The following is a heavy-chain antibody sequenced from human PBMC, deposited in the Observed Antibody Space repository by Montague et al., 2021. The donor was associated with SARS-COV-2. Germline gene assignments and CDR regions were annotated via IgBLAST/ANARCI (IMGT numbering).Heavy chain of an antibody. CDR1: GGSISSGGYY. V-gene: IGHV4-31*03. D-gene: IGHD2-15*01. Sequence: TLSLTCTVSGGSISSGGYYWSWIRQHPGKGLEWIGYTYYSGSTYYNPSLKSRVTISVDTSKNQFSLKLSSVTAADTAVYYCARLTAGYCSGGSCYWGTGFDYWGQGTLVTVSS. J-gene: IGHJ4*02. CDR2: TYYSGST. CDR3: ARLTAGYCSGGSCYWGTGFDY.